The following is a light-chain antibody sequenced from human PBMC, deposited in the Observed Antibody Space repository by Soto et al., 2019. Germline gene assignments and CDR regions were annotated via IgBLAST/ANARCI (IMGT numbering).Light chain of an antibody. J-gene: IGLJ1*01. CDR2: EVT. V-gene: IGLV2-14*01. CDR1: NTDVVQDKS. CDR3: VSYTDTDTLV. Sequence: SVLTQPASVSGSRGRSIIISCVGLNTDVVQDKSVCWYQQFPGKAPKLLIFEVTNRPSGVSNRFSGSRSGNTASLTISGLQPDDEGDYFCVSYTDTDTLVFGTGTKVTVL.